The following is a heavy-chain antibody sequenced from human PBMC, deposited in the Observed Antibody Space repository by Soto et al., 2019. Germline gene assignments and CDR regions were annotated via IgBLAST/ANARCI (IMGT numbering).Heavy chain of an antibody. V-gene: IGHV3-21*01. CDR2: ISSSSSYI. CDR1: GFTFSSYS. CDR3: ARDPVGATTEYFQH. Sequence: EVQLVESGGGLVKPGGSLRLSCAASGFTFSSYSMNWVRQAPGKGLEWGSSISSSSSYIYYADSVRGRFTISRDNAKNSLYLQMNSLSADDTAVYYCARDPVGATTEYFQHWGQGTLVTVSS. J-gene: IGHJ1*01. D-gene: IGHD1-26*01.